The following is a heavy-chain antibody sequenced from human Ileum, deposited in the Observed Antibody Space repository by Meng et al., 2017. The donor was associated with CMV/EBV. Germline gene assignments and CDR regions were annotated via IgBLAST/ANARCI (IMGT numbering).Heavy chain of an antibody. CDR2: IYWNDDK. D-gene: IGHD2-2*01. CDR1: GFSLSTSGVG. Sequence: SGPTLVKPTQTLTLTCTFSGFSLSTSGVGLGWIRQPPGKALEWLALIYWNDDKRYSPSLKSRLTITKDTSKNQVVLTMTNMDPVDTATYYCAHRRYGSSTSCYLFGDCADWYFDLWGRGTLVTVSS. CDR3: AHRRYGSSTSCYLFGDCADWYFDL. V-gene: IGHV2-5*01. J-gene: IGHJ2*01.